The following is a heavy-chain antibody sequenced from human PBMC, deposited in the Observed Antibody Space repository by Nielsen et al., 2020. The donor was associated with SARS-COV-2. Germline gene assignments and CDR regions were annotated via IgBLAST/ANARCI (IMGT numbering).Heavy chain of an antibody. J-gene: IGHJ2*01. D-gene: IGHD2-2*01. V-gene: IGHV4-31*03. Sequence: SETLSLTCSVSGGSINTGGYYWSWIRQHPGKGLEWVGYINYSGNTYYNPSLKSRVAISVDTSHNQFSLNLNSVTAADTAVYYCARQHCTSTTCYGNWYFDLWGRGALVTVSS. CDR2: INYSGNT. CDR3: ARQHCTSTTCYGNWYFDL. CDR1: GGSINTGGYY.